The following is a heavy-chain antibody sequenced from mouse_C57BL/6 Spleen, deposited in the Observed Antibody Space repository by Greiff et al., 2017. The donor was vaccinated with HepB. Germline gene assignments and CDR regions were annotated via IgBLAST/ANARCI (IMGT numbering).Heavy chain of an antibody. CDR3: ARDGNYFDY. CDR1: GYAFSSSW. V-gene: IGHV1-82*01. J-gene: IGHJ2*01. Sequence: QVQLQQSGPELVKPGASVKISCKASGYAFSSSWMNWVKQRPGKGLEWIGRIYPGDGDINYNEKFKGKATFTADTSSNTAYMQLSSLTTEDSAIYYCARDGNYFDYWGQGTTLTVSS. CDR2: IYPGDGDI. D-gene: IGHD2-1*01.